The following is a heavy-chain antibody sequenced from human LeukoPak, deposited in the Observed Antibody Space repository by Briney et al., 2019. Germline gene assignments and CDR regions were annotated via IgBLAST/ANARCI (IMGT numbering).Heavy chain of an antibody. J-gene: IGHJ4*02. CDR3: ARGTSGYDFGEFDY. Sequence: PGGSLRLSCAASGFTISSNYMSWVRQAPGKGLEWVSVIHSGGSTYYADSVKGRFTISRDNSKNTLYLQMNSLRAEDTAVYYCARGTSGYDFGEFDYWGQGTLVTVSS. D-gene: IGHD5-12*01. CDR1: GFTISSNY. V-gene: IGHV3-53*01. CDR2: IHSGGST.